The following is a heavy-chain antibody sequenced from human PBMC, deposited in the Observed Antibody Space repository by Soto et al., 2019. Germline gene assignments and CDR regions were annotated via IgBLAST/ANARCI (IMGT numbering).Heavy chain of an antibody. V-gene: IGHV4-39*01. CDR1: NGSISSRSSY. Sequence: QLQLQESGSGLVKPSETLSLTCTVSNGSISSRSSYWGWIRQTPGKGLEWIGSIYYIGNTYYNQSLKSRVTISIDTSKTQFSLKLNSVTAADTAVYFCGGQDYGAKGYYFENCG. J-gene: IGHJ4*01. D-gene: IGHD4-17*01. CDR2: IYYIGNT. CDR3: GGQDYGAKGYYFEN.